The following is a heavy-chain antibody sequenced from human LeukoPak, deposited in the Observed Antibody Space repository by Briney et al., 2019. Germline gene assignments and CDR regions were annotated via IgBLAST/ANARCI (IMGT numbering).Heavy chain of an antibody. CDR2: IGGSGANT. CDR1: GFTFSSYA. J-gene: IGHJ4*02. Sequence: GGSLRLSCAASGFTFSSYAISWVRQPPGKGLEWVSTIGGSGANTYYADSLRDRFTISRDNSKNTLYLQMNSLRAEDTAVYYCAKRGVYGNFYFDYWGQGTLATVSS. CDR3: AKRGVYGNFYFDY. D-gene: IGHD4-11*01. V-gene: IGHV3-23*01.